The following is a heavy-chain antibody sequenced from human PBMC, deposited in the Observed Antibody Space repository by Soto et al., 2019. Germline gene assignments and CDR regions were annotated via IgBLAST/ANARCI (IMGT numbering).Heavy chain of an antibody. CDR2: ITPYNGNT. J-gene: IGHJ3*01. CDR3: ARISARRNDFDV. CDR1: NYLFGAFG. V-gene: IGHV1-18*01. Sequence: QVQLVQSGAEVKNPGASVKVSCQASNYLFGAFGISWVRQAPGQGLEWMGWITPYNGNTHYAEKFQDRVIMTADKSTTTAYMEVRRLTSDDSAVYFCARISARRNDFDVWGQGTVVTVSS.